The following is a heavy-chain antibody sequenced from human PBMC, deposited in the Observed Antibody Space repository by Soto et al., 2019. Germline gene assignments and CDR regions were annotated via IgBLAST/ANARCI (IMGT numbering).Heavy chain of an antibody. CDR2: TYYRSKWYN. J-gene: IGHJ4*02. CDR3: ARDHISAVYCTNGVCYISGDYLDY. CDR1: GDSVSSNSAA. D-gene: IGHD2-8*01. Sequence: KQSQTLSLTCAISGDSVSSNSAAWNWIRQSPSRGLEWLGRTYYRSKWYNDYAVSVKSRITINPDTSKNQFSLQLNSVTPEDTAVYYCARDHISAVYCTNGVCYISGDYLDYWGQGTLVTVSS. V-gene: IGHV6-1*01.